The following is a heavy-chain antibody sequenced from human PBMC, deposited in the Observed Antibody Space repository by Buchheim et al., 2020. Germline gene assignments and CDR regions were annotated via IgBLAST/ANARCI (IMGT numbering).Heavy chain of an antibody. CDR3: ARVAVAARPGRYNWFDP. J-gene: IGHJ5*02. Sequence: EVQLVESEGGLVQPGGSLRLSCVASGFTFSYYWMHWVRQAPGKGLVWVSHIHGDGRSTTYADSVKGRFTISRDNAKNTLYLQMNSLRAEDTAVYYCARVAVAARPGRYNWFDPWGQGTL. V-gene: IGHV3-74*01. D-gene: IGHD6-6*01. CDR1: GFTFSYYW. CDR2: IHGDGRST.